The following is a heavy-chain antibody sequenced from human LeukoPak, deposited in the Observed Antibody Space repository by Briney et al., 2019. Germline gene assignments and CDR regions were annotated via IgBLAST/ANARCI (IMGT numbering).Heavy chain of an antibody. V-gene: IGHV4-59*01. CDR2: IYYSGST. CDR3: ARGTSSGWPPRFDY. J-gene: IGHJ4*02. Sequence: SGTLSLTCTVSGGSISSYYWSWIRQPPGKGLEWIGYIYYSGSTNYNPSLKSRVTISVDTSKNQFSLKLSSVTAADTAVYYCARGTSSGWPPRFDYWGQGTLVTVSS. CDR1: GGSISSYY. D-gene: IGHD6-19*01.